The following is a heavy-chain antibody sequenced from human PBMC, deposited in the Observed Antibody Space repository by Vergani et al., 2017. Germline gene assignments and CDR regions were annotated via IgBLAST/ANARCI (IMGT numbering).Heavy chain of an antibody. CDR3: AKNIVVVPSIMLGWLDP. J-gene: IGHJ5*02. CDR2: IIPIFGTT. V-gene: IGHV1-69*19. CDR1: GGTFSNYA. Sequence: QVQLVQSGAEVKKPGSSVKVSCKASGGTFSNYAISWVRQAPGQGLEWMGGIIPIFGTTNYAQKFQGRVTITADESTTTAYIEVRSLRSDDTAAYYCAKNIVVVPSIMLGWLDPWGQGTLVTVSS. D-gene: IGHD2-2*01.